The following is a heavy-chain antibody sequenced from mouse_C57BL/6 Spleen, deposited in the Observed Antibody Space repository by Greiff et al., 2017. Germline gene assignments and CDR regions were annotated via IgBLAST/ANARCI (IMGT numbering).Heavy chain of an antibody. CDR1: GYTFTSYW. V-gene: IGHV1-64*01. D-gene: IGHD1-1*01. CDR2: IHPNSGST. CDR3: AREDYYGSSLFDY. Sequence: QVQLKQPGAELVKPGASVKLSCKASGYTFTSYWMHWVKQRPGQGLEWIGMIHPNSGSTNYNEKFKSKATLTVDKSSSTAYMQLSSLTSEDSAVYDCAREDYYGSSLFDYWGQGTTLTVSS. J-gene: IGHJ2*01.